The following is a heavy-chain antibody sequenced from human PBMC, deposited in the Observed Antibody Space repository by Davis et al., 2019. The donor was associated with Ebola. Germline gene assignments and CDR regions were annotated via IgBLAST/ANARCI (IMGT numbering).Heavy chain of an antibody. D-gene: IGHD3-3*01. J-gene: IGHJ6*04. CDR3: ARSGLSFGVVKYHYGMDV. Sequence: GESLKISCAASGFTFSSYWMSWVRQAPGKGLEWVSAISGSGGTTYYAGSVKGRITVSRDNSKKTMYLQMNSLRAEDTAVYYCARSGLSFGVVKYHYGMDVWGKGTTVTVSS. V-gene: IGHV3-23*01. CDR2: ISGSGGTT. CDR1: GFTFSSYW.